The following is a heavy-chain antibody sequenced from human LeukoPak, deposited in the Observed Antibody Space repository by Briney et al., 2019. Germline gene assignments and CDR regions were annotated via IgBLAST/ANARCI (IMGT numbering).Heavy chain of an antibody. CDR3: ARDSGYCSSTSCRTYYYYYMDV. Sequence: SQTLSLTCTVSGGSISSGSYYWSWIRQPAGKGVEWIGRIYTRGSTNYNPSLKSRVTISVDTSKNQFSLKLSSVTAADTAVYYCARDSGYCSSTSCRTYYYYYMDVWGKGTTVTISS. J-gene: IGHJ6*03. D-gene: IGHD2-2*03. CDR2: IYTRGST. V-gene: IGHV4-61*02. CDR1: GGSISSGSYY.